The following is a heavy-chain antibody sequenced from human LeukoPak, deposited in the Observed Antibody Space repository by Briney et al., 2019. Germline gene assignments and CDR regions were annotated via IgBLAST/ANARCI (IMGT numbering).Heavy chain of an antibody. D-gene: IGHD3-10*01. V-gene: IGHV3-53*05. Sequence: PGGSLRLSCAASGFTVSSNYMSWVRQAPGKGLEWVSVIYSGGSTYYADSVKGRFTISRDNAKNSLYLQMNSLRAEDTALYYCAKDINYGSGSYCSDYWGQGTLVTVS. CDR3: AKDINYGSGSYCSDY. CDR1: GFTVSSNY. J-gene: IGHJ4*02. CDR2: IYSGGST.